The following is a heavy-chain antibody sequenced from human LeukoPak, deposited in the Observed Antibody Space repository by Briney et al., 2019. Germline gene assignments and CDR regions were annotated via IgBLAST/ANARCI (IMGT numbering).Heavy chain of an antibody. CDR3: AKGPIAVAGTIDY. Sequence: PSETLSLTCTVSGDSISSSNYYWGWIRQPPGKGLEWIGSIYYSGSTYYSPSLKSRVTISVDTSTNQFSLNLSSVTAADTAVYFCAKGPIAVAGTIDYWGQGTLVTVSS. D-gene: IGHD6-19*01. CDR2: IYYSGST. CDR1: GDSISSSNYY. J-gene: IGHJ4*02. V-gene: IGHV4-39*01.